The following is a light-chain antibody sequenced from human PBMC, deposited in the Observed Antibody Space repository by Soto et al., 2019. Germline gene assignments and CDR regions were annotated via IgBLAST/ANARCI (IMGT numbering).Light chain of an antibody. CDR1: SSNIGSNT. Sequence: QSVLTQPPSASGTPGQRVTISCSGSSSNIGSNTVDWYQQLPGAAPKVLMYSNNQRPSGVPDRFFGSKSGTSASLAISGLQSEDEADYYCAAWDDGLNGVVFGGGTKLTVL. J-gene: IGLJ2*01. CDR2: SNN. V-gene: IGLV1-44*01. CDR3: AAWDDGLNGVV.